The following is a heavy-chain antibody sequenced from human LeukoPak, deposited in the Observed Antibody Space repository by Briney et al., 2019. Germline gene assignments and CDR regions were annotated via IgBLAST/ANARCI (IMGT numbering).Heavy chain of an antibody. CDR3: ARDNPPNIVVVPAAIYGMDV. D-gene: IGHD2-2*01. CDR1: GYTFTSYG. CDR2: ISAYNGNT. J-gene: IGHJ6*02. V-gene: IGHV1-18*01. Sequence: ASVKVSRKASGYTFTSYGISWVRQAPGQGLEWMGWISAYNGNTNYAQKLQGRVTMTTDTSTSTAYMELRSLRSDDTAVYYCARDNPPNIVVVPAAIYGMDVWGQGTTVTVSS.